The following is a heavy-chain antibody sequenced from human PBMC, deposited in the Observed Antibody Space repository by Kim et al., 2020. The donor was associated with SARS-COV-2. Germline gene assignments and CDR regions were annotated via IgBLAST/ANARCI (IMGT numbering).Heavy chain of an antibody. CDR2: INAGNGNT. Sequence: ASVKVSCKASGYTFTSYAMHWVRQAPGQRLEWMGWINAGNGNTKYSQKFQGRVTITRDTSASTAYMELSSLRSEDTAVYYCARVNYMITFGGVIVIRGDYYGMDVWGQGTTVTVSS. CDR1: GYTFTSYA. D-gene: IGHD3-16*02. J-gene: IGHJ6*02. V-gene: IGHV1-3*01. CDR3: ARVNYMITFGGVIVIRGDYYGMDV.